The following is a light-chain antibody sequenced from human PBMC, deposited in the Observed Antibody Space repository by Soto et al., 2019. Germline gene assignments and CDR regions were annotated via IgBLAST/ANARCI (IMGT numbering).Light chain of an antibody. V-gene: IGLV2-11*01. J-gene: IGLJ1*01. CDR1: SSDVGGYKY. CDR3: CSHAGSYTYV. CDR2: DVN. Sequence: QSALTQPRSVSGSPGQSVTISCSGTSSDVGGYKYVSWYQQHPGKAPELMIYDVNKRPSGVPDRFSGSKSGNTASLTISGLQAEDEADYYCCSHAGSYTYVFGTGTKVT.